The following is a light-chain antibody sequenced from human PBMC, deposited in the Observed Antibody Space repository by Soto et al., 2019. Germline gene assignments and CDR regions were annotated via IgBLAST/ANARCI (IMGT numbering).Light chain of an antibody. V-gene: IGKV3-11*01. Sequence: TVLTQSPATLSLSPGERATLSCRASQSVGDYLAWYQQKPGQAPRLTIYDASNRATGIPARFSGGGSGTDFPPTIDNLEPEDFAIYYCQQRSNWPPITLGQGTRLEIK. CDR2: DAS. CDR3: QQRSNWPPIT. J-gene: IGKJ5*01. CDR1: QSVGDY.